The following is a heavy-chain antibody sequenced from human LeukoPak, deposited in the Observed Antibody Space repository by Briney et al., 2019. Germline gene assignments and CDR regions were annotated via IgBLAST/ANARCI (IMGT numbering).Heavy chain of an antibody. CDR3: ARDGGYCSGGNCYYFDY. J-gene: IGHJ4*02. CDR1: GGSISSSNW. Sequence: SGTLSLTCAVSGGSISSSNWWSWVRQPPGKGLEWIGSIYYSGSTYYNPSLKSRVTISVDTSKNQFFLRLSSVTAADTAVYYCARDGGYCSGGNCYYFDYWGQGTLVTVSS. CDR2: IYYSGST. D-gene: IGHD2-15*01. V-gene: IGHV4-4*02.